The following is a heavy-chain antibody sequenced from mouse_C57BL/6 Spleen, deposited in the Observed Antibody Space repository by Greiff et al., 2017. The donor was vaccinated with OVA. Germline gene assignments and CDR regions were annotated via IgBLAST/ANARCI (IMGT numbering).Heavy chain of an antibody. CDR3: ARDYGSNYYFDY. D-gene: IGHD1-1*01. Sequence: QVHVKQPGAELVKPGASVKMSCKASGYTFTSYWITWVKQRPGQGLEWIGDIYPGSGSTNYNEKFKSKATLTVDTSSSTAYMQLSSLTSEDSAVYYCARDYGSNYYFDYWGQGTTLTVSS. CDR2: IYPGSGST. J-gene: IGHJ2*01. CDR1: GYTFTSYW. V-gene: IGHV1-55*01.